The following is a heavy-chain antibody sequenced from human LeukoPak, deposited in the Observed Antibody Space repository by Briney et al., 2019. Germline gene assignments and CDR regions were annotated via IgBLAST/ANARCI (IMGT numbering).Heavy chain of an antibody. Sequence: GGSLTLSCAASGFTFSSYAMSWVRQPPGKGLEWVSAISGSGGSTYYADSVKGRCTISRENSKNTLYLQMNSLRAEDTAVYYCAKVTAAGTFWKGIDYWGEGTLVTVHS. V-gene: IGHV3-23*01. J-gene: IGHJ4*02. CDR1: GFTFSSYA. CDR2: ISGSGGST. D-gene: IGHD6-13*01. CDR3: AKVTAAGTFWKGIDY.